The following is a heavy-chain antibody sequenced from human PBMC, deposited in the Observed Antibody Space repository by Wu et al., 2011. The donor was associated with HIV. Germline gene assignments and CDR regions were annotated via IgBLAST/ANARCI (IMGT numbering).Heavy chain of an antibody. D-gene: IGHD5-12*01. CDR1: GFSFTAYY. J-gene: IGHJ4*02. Sequence: QVHLVQSEAEVKKPGASVRVSCKASGFSFTAYYLYWVRQAPGQGLEWMGWINPNRGSTKYAKNFQGRVTLTRDTSINTAYMELNGLTSDDTAVYYCAPATMTFGHWGQGTLVTVSS. CDR2: INPNRGST. V-gene: IGHV1-2*02. CDR3: APATMTFGH.